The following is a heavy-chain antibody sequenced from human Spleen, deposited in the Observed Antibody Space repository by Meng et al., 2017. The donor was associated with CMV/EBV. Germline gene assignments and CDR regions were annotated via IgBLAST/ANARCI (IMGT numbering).Heavy chain of an antibody. CDR2: ISWDGGST. CDR1: GFTFDDYT. V-gene: IGHV3-43*01. CDR3: AKEGLPRGDYYYYGMDV. D-gene: IGHD5-12*01. J-gene: IGHJ6*02. Sequence: LSLTCAASGFTFDDYTMHWVRQAPGKGLEWVSLISWDGGSTYYADSVKGRFTISRDNSKNSLYLQMNSLRTEDTALYYCAKEGLPRGDYYYYGMDVWGQGTTVTVSS.